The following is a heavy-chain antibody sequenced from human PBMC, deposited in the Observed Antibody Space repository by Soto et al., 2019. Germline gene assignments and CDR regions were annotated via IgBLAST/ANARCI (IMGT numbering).Heavy chain of an antibody. Sequence: SVKVSCKASGFTFTSSAVQWVRQARGQRLEWIGWIVVGSGNTNYAQKFQERVTITRDMSTSTAYMELSSLRSEDTAVYYRAADRYYGSGSYLGPDYYYYGMDVWGQGTTVTVSS. J-gene: IGHJ6*02. CDR3: AADRYYGSGSYLGPDYYYYGMDV. CDR1: GFTFTSSA. CDR2: IVVGSGNT. V-gene: IGHV1-58*01. D-gene: IGHD3-10*01.